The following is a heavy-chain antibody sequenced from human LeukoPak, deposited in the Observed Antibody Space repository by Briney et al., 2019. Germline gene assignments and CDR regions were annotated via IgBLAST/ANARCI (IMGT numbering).Heavy chain of an antibody. V-gene: IGHV3-66*02. J-gene: IGHJ4*02. Sequence: PGGSLRLSCAASGFTVSSNYMSWVRQAPGKGLEWVSVIYSGGSTHYADSVKGRFTISRDNSKNTLYLQMNSLRAEDTAVYYCARGFGIAAAGTKFDYWGQGTLVTVSS. D-gene: IGHD6-13*01. CDR2: IYSGGST. CDR3: ARGFGIAAAGTKFDY. CDR1: GFTVSSNY.